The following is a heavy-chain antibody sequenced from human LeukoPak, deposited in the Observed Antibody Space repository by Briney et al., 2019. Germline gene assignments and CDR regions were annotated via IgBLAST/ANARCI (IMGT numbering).Heavy chain of an antibody. J-gene: IGHJ4*02. V-gene: IGHV4-39*01. D-gene: IGHD4-17*01. CDR2: MSYSGSV. CDR1: DDSVSSSTYC. CDR3: TRSHGVY. Sequence: SETLSLTCSVSDDSVSSSTYCWGWVRQPPGKGLEWIAMMSYSGSVSYNPSLESRLPMSVDASKNQFSLKLTSVTAADTAVYYCTRSHGVYWGQGTLVTVSS.